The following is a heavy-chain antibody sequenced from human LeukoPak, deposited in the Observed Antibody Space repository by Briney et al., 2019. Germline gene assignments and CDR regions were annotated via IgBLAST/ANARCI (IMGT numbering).Heavy chain of an antibody. D-gene: IGHD6-13*01. Sequence: ASVKVSCKASGYTFSSYGMNWVRQAPGQGHEWMGWINTNTGNPTYAQGFTRRFVFSLDTSVSTAYLQISSLKAEDTAVYYCVSSPGYSSSWYDDYWGQGTLVTVSS. CDR2: INTNTGNP. CDR3: VSSPGYSSSWYDDY. CDR1: GYTFSSYG. V-gene: IGHV7-4-1*02. J-gene: IGHJ4*02.